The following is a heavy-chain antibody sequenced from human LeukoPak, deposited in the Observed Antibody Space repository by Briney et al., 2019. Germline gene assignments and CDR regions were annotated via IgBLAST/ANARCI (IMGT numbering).Heavy chain of an antibody. Sequence: GGSLRLSCAASGFTFSSYGMHWVRQAPGKGLEWVAFIRYDGSNKYYADSAKGRFTISRDNSKNTLYLQMNSLRAEDTAVYYCAKDASGWTQYFDYWGQGTLVTVSS. D-gene: IGHD2-15*01. V-gene: IGHV3-30*02. CDR3: AKDASGWTQYFDY. CDR2: IRYDGSNK. J-gene: IGHJ4*02. CDR1: GFTFSSYG.